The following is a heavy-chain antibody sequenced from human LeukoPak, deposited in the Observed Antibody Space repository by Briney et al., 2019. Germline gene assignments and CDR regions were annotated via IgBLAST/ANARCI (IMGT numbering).Heavy chain of an antibody. V-gene: IGHV3-21*01. CDR1: GLTFSSYS. J-gene: IGHJ3*02. D-gene: IGHD3-22*01. Sequence: GGSLRLSCAASGLTFSSYSMNCVRRAPGKGLERVSSISISSSYIYYADSVKGRFTISRDNAKNSLYLQMNSLRAEDTAVYYCARDYDSSGYTGAFDIWGQGTMVTVSS. CDR2: ISISSSYI. CDR3: ARDYDSSGYTGAFDI.